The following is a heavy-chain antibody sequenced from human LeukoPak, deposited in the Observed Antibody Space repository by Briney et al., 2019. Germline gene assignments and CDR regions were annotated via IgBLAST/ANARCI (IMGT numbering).Heavy chain of an antibody. CDR1: GFTFSSYW. Sequence: GGSLRLSCAASGFTFSSYWMSWVRQAPGKGLEWVANIKQDGSEKYYVDSVKGRFTISRDNAKNSLYLQMNSLRAEDTAVSYCARYRITMVRGLLTYFDYWGQGTLVTVSS. CDR3: ARYRITMVRGLLTYFDY. D-gene: IGHD3-10*01. CDR2: IKQDGSEK. V-gene: IGHV3-7*03. J-gene: IGHJ4*02.